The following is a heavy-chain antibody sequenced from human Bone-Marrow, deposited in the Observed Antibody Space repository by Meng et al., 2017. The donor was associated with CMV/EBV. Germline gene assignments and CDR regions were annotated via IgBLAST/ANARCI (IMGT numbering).Heavy chain of an antibody. Sequence: GESLKISCAASGLTFSNAWMSWVRQAPGKGLEWVANIKQDGSEKYYVDSVKGRFTISRDNAKNSLYLQMNSLRAEDTAVYYCARGNDILTGSTSLPFDYYGMDVWGQGTTVTVPS. D-gene: IGHD3-9*01. CDR3: ARGNDILTGSTSLPFDYYGMDV. J-gene: IGHJ6*02. CDR1: GLTFSNAW. V-gene: IGHV3-7*01. CDR2: IKQDGSEK.